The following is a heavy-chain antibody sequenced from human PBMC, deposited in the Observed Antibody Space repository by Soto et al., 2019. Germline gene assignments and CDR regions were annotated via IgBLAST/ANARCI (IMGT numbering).Heavy chain of an antibody. Sequence: QVQLVQSGAEVKKPGASVKVSCKASGYTFTSYGISWVRQAPGQGLEWMGWINAYNGNTNYAQKLQSRVTMTTDPSTSPASLALRSLRSDNTAVFYGARDPVAGTYVDYWGQGTLVTVSS. J-gene: IGHJ4*02. D-gene: IGHD6-19*01. CDR2: INAYNGNT. V-gene: IGHV1-18*01. CDR1: GYTFTSYG. CDR3: ARDPVAGTYVDY.